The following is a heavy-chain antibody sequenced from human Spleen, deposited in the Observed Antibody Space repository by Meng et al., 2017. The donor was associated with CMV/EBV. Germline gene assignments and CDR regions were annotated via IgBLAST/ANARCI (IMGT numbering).Heavy chain of an antibody. Sequence: GSLRLSCTVSGYSISSGYYWGWIRQPPGKGLEWIGSIYYSGSTYYNPSLKSRVTISVDTSKNQFSLKLSSVTAADTAVYYCARGLPTITVFGVARWGGSFDIWGQGTMVTVSS. D-gene: IGHD3-3*01. CDR1: GYSISSGYY. V-gene: IGHV4-38-2*02. J-gene: IGHJ3*02. CDR3: ARGLPTITVFGVARWGGSFDI. CDR2: IYYSGST.